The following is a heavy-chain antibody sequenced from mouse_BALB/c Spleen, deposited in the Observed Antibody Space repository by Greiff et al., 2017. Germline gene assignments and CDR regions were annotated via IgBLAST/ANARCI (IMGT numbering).Heavy chain of an antibody. V-gene: IGHV1-54*03. CDR3: ARSGNYVYYAMDY. J-gene: IGHJ4*01. CDR2: INPGSGGT. Sequence: QVQLQQSGAELVRPGTSVKVSCKASGYAFTNYLIEWVKQRPGQGLEWIGVINPGSGGTNYNEKFKGKATLTADKSSSTAYMQLSSLTSDDSAVYFCARSGNYVYYAMDYWGQGTSVTVSS. CDR1: GYAFTNYL. D-gene: IGHD2-1*01.